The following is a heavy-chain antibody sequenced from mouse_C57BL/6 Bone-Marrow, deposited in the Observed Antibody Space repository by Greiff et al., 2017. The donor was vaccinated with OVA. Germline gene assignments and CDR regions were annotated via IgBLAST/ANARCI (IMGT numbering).Heavy chain of an antibody. V-gene: IGHV1-81*01. CDR2: IYPRSGNT. CDR3: ARKEDGNSPFDY. Sequence: QVHVKQSGAELARPGASVKLSCKASGYTFTSYGISWVKQRTGQGLEWIGEIYPRSGNTYYNEKFKGKATLTADKSSSTAYMELRSLTSEDSAVYFCARKEDGNSPFDYWGQGTTLTVSS. CDR1: GYTFTSYG. J-gene: IGHJ2*01. D-gene: IGHD2-1*01.